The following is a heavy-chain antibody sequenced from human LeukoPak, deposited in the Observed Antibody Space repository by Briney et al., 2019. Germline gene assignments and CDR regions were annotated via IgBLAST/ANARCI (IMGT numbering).Heavy chain of an antibody. CDR3: ARAWIQRMFDY. J-gene: IGHJ4*02. D-gene: IGHD5-18*01. CDR1: GYTFTSYA. CDR2: INPNSGGT. V-gene: IGHV1-2*04. Sequence: ASVKVSCKASGYTFTSYAIHWVRQAPGQGLEWMGWINPNSGGTNYAQKFQGWVTMTRDTSISTAYMELSRLRSDDTAVYYCARAWIQRMFDYWGQGTLVTVSS.